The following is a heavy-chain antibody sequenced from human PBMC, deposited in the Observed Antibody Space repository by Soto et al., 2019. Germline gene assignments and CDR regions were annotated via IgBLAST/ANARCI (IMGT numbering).Heavy chain of an antibody. CDR3: ARHGGIALVRGDLTAFDI. J-gene: IGHJ3*02. Sequence: SGTLSLTCAVSGGSISSFDWSWMRQPPGEGLEWIGSMYHGGGSNYNPSLKSRVTTSVDTSKNQFSLKLSSVTAADTAVYYCARHGGIALVRGDLTAFDIWGPGTMVT. D-gene: IGHD3-10*01. CDR1: GGSISSFD. V-gene: IGHV4-59*08. CDR2: MYHGGGS.